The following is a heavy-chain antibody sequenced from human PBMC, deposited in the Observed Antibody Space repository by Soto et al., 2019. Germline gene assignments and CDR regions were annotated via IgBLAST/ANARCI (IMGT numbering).Heavy chain of an antibody. V-gene: IGHV3-66*01. D-gene: IGHD6-19*01. Sequence: GGSLRLSCAASGFTVSSNYMSWVRQAPGKGLEWVSVIYSGGSTYYADSVKGRFTISRDNSKNTLYLQMNSLRAEDTAVYYCARDQKDGSGWSYYYYYGMDVWGQGTTVTVSS. CDR2: IYSGGST. CDR1: GFTVSSNY. J-gene: IGHJ6*02. CDR3: ARDQKDGSGWSYYYYYGMDV.